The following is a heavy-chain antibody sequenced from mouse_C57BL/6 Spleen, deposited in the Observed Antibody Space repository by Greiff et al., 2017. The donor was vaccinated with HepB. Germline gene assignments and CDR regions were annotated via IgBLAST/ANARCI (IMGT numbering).Heavy chain of an antibody. D-gene: IGHD2-4*01. CDR2: IHPSDSDT. CDR3: AIGDDSDPVWAY. J-gene: IGHJ3*01. V-gene: IGHV1-74*01. CDR1: GYTFTSYW. Sequence: QVQLKQPGAELVKPGASVKVSCKASGYTFTSYWMHWVKQRPGQGLEWIGRIHPSDSDTNYNQKFKGKATLTVDKSSSTAYMQLSSLTSEDSAVYYCAIGDDSDPVWAYWGQGTLVTVSA.